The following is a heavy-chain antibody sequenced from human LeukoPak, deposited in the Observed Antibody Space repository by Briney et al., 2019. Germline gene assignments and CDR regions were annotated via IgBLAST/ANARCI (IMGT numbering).Heavy chain of an antibody. D-gene: IGHD3-10*01. Sequence: SETLSLTCTVSGGSISSYYWSWIRQPPGKGLEWIGYIYYSGSTNYNPSPKSRVTISVDTSKNQFSLKLSSVTAADTAVYYCARHSQKTMVRGVTRYWFDPWGQGTLVTVSS. J-gene: IGHJ5*02. CDR3: ARHSQKTMVRGVTRYWFDP. CDR1: GGSISSYY. CDR2: IYYSGST. V-gene: IGHV4-59*08.